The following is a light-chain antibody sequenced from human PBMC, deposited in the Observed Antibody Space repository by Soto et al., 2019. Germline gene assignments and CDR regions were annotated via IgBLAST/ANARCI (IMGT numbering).Light chain of an antibody. J-gene: IGLJ3*02. CDR2: EVD. CDR3: SSKADGHNWV. V-gene: IGLV2-8*01. CDR1: SSDVGGYYL. Sequence: QSVLAQPPSASGSPGQSVTISCTGTSSDVGGYYLVSWYQHHPGKAPKLMIYEVDKRPSGVPDRFSGSKSGNTASLTVSGLQAEDEADYYCSSKADGHNWVFGGGTKVTVL.